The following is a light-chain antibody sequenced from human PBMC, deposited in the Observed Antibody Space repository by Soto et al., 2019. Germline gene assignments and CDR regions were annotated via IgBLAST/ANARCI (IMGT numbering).Light chain of an antibody. CDR2: GAS. Sequence: ERVTLSCRASQSINSTSLIWFHLKRGLAPRLLICGASSRATGIPDRFSGSGSGTDFALTISRLEPEDFAVYYCQQYGSSPRTFGQGTKVDIK. CDR3: QQYGSSPRT. CDR1: QSINSTS. V-gene: IGKV3-20*01. J-gene: IGKJ1*01.